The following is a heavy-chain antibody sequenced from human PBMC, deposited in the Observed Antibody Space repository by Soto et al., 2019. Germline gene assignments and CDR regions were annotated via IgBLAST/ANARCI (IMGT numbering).Heavy chain of an antibody. J-gene: IGHJ6*02. CDR2: IYSGGST. Sequence: GGSLRLSCAASGFTVSSNYMSWVRQAPGKGLEWVSVIYSGGSTYYADSVKGRFTISRDNSKNTLYLQMNSLRAEDTAVYYCASRETLSLGGYHTHYYGMDVWGQGTTVTVSS. V-gene: IGHV3-53*01. CDR3: ASRETLSLGGYHTHYYGMDV. D-gene: IGHD5-12*01. CDR1: GFTVSSNY.